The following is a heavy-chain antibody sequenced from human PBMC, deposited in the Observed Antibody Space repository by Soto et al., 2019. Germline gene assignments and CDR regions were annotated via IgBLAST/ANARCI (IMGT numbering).Heavy chain of an antibody. CDR1: GDSISSGGYY. V-gene: IGHV4-31*03. CDR3: ARASTVTTYIDY. J-gene: IGHJ4*02. CDR2: IYYSGST. D-gene: IGHD4-17*01. Sequence: PSETLSLTCSVSGDSISSGGYYWTWIRQHPEKGLEWIGYIYYSGSTYYDPSLKSRLTISGDTSKNQFSLNLRSVTAADTAMYYCARASTVTTYIDYWGQGTLVTVYS.